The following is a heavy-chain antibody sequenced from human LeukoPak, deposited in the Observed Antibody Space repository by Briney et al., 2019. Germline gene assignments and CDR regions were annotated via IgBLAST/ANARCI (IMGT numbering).Heavy chain of an antibody. D-gene: IGHD6-19*01. Sequence: GGSLRLSCAASGFTFSSYGMHWVRQAPGKGLEWVAVISYDGSNKYYADSVKGRFTISRDNSKNTLYLQMNSLRAEDTAVYYCARGDSSGWWGWYYYGMDVWGQGTTVTVSS. CDR3: ARGDSSGWWGWYYYGMDV. CDR2: ISYDGSNK. CDR1: GFTFSSYG. J-gene: IGHJ6*02. V-gene: IGHV3-30*03.